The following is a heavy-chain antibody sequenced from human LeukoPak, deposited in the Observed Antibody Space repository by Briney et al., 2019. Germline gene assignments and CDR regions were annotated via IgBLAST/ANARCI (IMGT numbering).Heavy chain of an antibody. CDR1: GFTFSSYW. D-gene: IGHD3-22*01. CDR3: ARGTYDGSGYYLPY. J-gene: IGHJ4*02. Sequence: GGSLRLSCAASGFTFSSYWMSWVRQAPGKGLEWVANIKQDGSEKYYVDSVKGRFTISRDNAKNSLYLQLSSLRAEDTAVYYCARGTYDGSGYYLPYWGQGTLVTVSS. V-gene: IGHV3-7*01. CDR2: IKQDGSEK.